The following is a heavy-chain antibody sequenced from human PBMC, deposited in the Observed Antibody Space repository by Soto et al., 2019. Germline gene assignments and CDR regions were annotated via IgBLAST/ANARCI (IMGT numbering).Heavy chain of an antibody. V-gene: IGHV3-23*01. CDR3: AKLSITIFGVVISWFDY. Sequence: GGSLRLSCAASGFTLSSYAMSWVRQAPGKGLEWVSAISGSGGSTYYADSVKGRFTISRDNSKNTLYLQMNSLRAEDTAVYYCAKLSITIFGVVISWFDYWGQGTLVTVSS. CDR1: GFTLSSYA. D-gene: IGHD3-3*01. J-gene: IGHJ4*02. CDR2: ISGSGGST.